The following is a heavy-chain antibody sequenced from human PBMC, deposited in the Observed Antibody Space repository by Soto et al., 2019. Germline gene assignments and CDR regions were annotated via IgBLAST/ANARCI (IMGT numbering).Heavy chain of an antibody. CDR3: ARRLFGSGWTLDS. J-gene: IGHJ4*02. V-gene: IGHV4-59*13. CDR1: GASITTYY. D-gene: IGHD6-19*01. CDR2: VYHTGST. Sequence: SETLSLTCDVPGASITTYYWSWIRQAPGEGLEWIGNVYHTGSTDYNSSLRSRVTISVDTSKNQFSLNMNSVTAADTAVYYCARRLFGSGWTLDSWGQGALVTVSS.